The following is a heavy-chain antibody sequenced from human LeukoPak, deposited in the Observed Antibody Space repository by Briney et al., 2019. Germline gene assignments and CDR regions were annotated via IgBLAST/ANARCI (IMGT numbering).Heavy chain of an antibody. D-gene: IGHD1-14*01. CDR2: ISGSSNYI. Sequence: GGSLRLSCAASGFTFSSYTMNWVRQAPGKGLEWVSSISGSSNYIYYADSVKGRFTISRDNAKNSLYLQLTSLRAEDTALYYCARDRGRNSFDYWGQGTLVSVSS. V-gene: IGHV3-21*01. J-gene: IGHJ4*02. CDR3: ARDRGRNSFDY. CDR1: GFTFSSYT.